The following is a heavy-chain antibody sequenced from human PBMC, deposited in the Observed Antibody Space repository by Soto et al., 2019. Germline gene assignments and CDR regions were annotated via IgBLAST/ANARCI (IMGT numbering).Heavy chain of an antibody. V-gene: IGHV1-18*01. J-gene: IGHJ6*02. D-gene: IGHD2-2*01. CDR1: GFTFTSYG. Sequence: GASVKVSCKASGFTFTSYGISWVRHAPWQGLEWMGWISAYNGSKSYAQKIQGRVTMTRDTSTSTVYMELSSLRSEDTAVYYCASPLAPAAIAYYYYGMDVWGQGTTVTVSS. CDR3: ASPLAPAAIAYYYYGMDV. CDR2: ISAYNGSK.